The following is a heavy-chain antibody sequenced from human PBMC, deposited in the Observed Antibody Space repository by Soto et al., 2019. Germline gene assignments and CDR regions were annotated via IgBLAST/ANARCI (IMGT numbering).Heavy chain of an antibody. Sequence: GGSLRLSCAASGFTFSSYSMNWVRQAPGKGLEWVSSISSSTTYIYYADSVKGRFTISRDNAKNSLYLQMSSLRVEDTALYYCARSFTPYSSSWDGGYWGRGTLVTVSS. CDR3: ARSFTPYSSSWDGGY. D-gene: IGHD6-13*01. V-gene: IGHV3-21*01. J-gene: IGHJ4*02. CDR1: GFTFSSYS. CDR2: ISSSTTYI.